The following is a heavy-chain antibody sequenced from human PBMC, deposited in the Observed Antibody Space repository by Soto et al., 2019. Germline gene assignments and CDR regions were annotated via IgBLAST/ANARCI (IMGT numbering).Heavy chain of an antibody. V-gene: IGHV3-23*01. CDR2: ISGSGGST. D-gene: IGHD5-12*01. CDR1: GFTFSSYA. CDR3: AKLDGYDLSNYHGMDV. Sequence: GGSLRLSCAASGFTFSSYAMSWVRQAPGKGLEWVSAISGSGGSTYYADSVKGRFTISRDNSKNTLYLQMNSLRAEDTAVYYCAKLDGYDLSNYHGMDVWGQGTTVTVSS. J-gene: IGHJ6*02.